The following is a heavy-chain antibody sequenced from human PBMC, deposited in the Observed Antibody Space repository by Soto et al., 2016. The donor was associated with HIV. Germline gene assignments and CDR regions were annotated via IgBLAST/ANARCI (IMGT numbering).Heavy chain of an antibody. J-gene: IGHJ4*02. D-gene: IGHD6-6*01. Sequence: EVQLLESGRGLVQPGGSLRLSCAASGFTFSSYAMSWVRQAPGKGLEWVSAISGSGGSTYYADSVKGRFTISRDNSKNTLYLQMNSLRAEDTAVYYCAKGGKAARPGVIHFDYWGQGTLVTVSS. CDR2: ISGSGGST. CDR1: GFTFSSYA. CDR3: AKGGKAARPGVIHFDY. V-gene: IGHV3-23*01.